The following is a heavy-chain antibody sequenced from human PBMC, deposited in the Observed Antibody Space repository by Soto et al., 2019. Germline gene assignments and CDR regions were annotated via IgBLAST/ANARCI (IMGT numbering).Heavy chain of an antibody. D-gene: IGHD3-10*01. CDR3: ARAGSYRFAY. CDR2: IGTDFAT. V-gene: IGHV3-23*01. Sequence: LTLSCAASGFTLSNHALTWVRQAPGKGLEWVSTIGTDFATYYADSVKGRFTISRDNSKNTLYLQMDGLGVDDTAVYYCARAGSYRFAYPGLGTLDPVSS. CDR1: GFTLSNHA. J-gene: IGHJ4*02.